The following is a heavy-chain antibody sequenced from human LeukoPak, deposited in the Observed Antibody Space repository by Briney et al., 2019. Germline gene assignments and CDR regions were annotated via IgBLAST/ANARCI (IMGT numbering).Heavy chain of an antibody. J-gene: IGHJ4*02. D-gene: IGHD3-22*01. CDR1: GFTFSNSA. Sequence: GGSLRLSCAASGFTFSNSAMSWVRQAQGKGLEWVSYISNSGDTIYYADSVKGRFTISRDNAKKSLYLQMNSLRAEDTAVYYCATEPPLGDTSSYYFNYWGQGTVVTVSS. V-gene: IGHV3-48*04. CDR2: ISNSGDTI. CDR3: ATEPPLGDTSSYYFNY.